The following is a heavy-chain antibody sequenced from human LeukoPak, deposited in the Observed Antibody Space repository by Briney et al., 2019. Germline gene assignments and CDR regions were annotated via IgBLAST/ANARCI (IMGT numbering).Heavy chain of an antibody. Sequence: GASVKVSCKASGGTFSSYAISWVRQAPGQGLEWMGGIIPIFGTANYAQKFQGRVTITADKSTSTAYMELSSLRSEDTAVYYCAREDGYCSGGSCLGLGAFDIWGQGTMVTVSS. CDR1: GGTFSSYA. D-gene: IGHD2-15*01. CDR3: AREDGYCSGGSCLGLGAFDI. V-gene: IGHV1-69*06. CDR2: IIPIFGTA. J-gene: IGHJ3*02.